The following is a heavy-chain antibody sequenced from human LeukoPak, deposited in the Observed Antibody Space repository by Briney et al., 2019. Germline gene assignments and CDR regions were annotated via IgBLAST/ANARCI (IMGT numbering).Heavy chain of an antibody. CDR1: GFTVSSNY. D-gene: IGHD6-19*01. CDR2: IYSGGST. V-gene: IGHV3-53*01. CDR3: ARDRAAVAYWYFDL. Sequence: GGSLRLSCAASGFTVSSNYMSWVRQAPGKGLEWVSVIYSGGSTYYADSVKGRFTISRDNSKNTLYLQMNRLRAEDTAVYYCARDRAAVAYWYFDLWGRGTLVTVSS. J-gene: IGHJ2*01.